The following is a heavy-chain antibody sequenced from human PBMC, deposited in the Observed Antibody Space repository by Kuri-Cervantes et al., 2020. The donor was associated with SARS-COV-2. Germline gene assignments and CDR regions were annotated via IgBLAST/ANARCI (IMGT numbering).Heavy chain of an antibody. CDR3: ARVSIAAAGEFYYYYGMDV. D-gene: IGHD6-13*01. CDR2: IVVGSGNT. V-gene: IGHV1-58*02. CDR1: GVTFTSSA. Sequence: SVKVSCKASGVTFTSSAMQWVRQARGQRLEWIGWIVVGSGNTNYAQKFQERVTITRDMSTSTAYMELSSLRSEDTAVYYCARVSIAAAGEFYYYYGMDVWGQGTTVTVSS. J-gene: IGHJ6*02.